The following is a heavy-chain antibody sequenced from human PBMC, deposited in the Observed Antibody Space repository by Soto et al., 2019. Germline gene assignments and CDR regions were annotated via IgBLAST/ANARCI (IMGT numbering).Heavy chain of an antibody. CDR1: GDSVSSNSAA. J-gene: IGHJ6*02. V-gene: IGHV6-1*01. CDR2: TYYRSKWYN. D-gene: IGHD5-12*01. Sequence: QSQTLSLTCAISGDSVSSNSAAWNWIRQSPSRGLEWLGRTYYRSKWYNDYAVSVKSRITINPDTSKNQFSLQLNSVTPEETAVYYCARVHIVATIRPYYYYYGMDVWGQGTTVTVSS. CDR3: ARVHIVATIRPYYYYYGMDV.